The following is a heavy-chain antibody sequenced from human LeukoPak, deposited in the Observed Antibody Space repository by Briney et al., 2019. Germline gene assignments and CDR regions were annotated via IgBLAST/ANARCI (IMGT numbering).Heavy chain of an antibody. V-gene: IGHV3-53*01. J-gene: IGHJ5*02. CDR3: AKDKKVVVAATYNWFDP. D-gene: IGHD2-15*01. Sequence: GGSLRLSCAASGFTVSSNYMSWVRQAPGKGLEWVSIIYSGGSTFYADSVKGRFTISRDNSKNTLYLQMNSLRAEDTAVYYCAKDKKVVVAATYNWFDPWGQGTLVTVSS. CDR2: IYSGGST. CDR1: GFTVSSNY.